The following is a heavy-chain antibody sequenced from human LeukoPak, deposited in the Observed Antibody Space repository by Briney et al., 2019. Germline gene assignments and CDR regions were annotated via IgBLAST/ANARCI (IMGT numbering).Heavy chain of an antibody. Sequence: SGTLSLTCAVSGVSISSNNWWGWVRQPPGQGLEWIGEINHSGSTNYNPSLKSRVTISVDTSKNQFSLKLSSVTAADTAVYYCARGLQKAVAGTFDYWGQGTLVTVSS. CDR2: INHSGST. D-gene: IGHD6-19*01. CDR1: GVSISSNNW. J-gene: IGHJ4*02. CDR3: ARGLQKAVAGTFDY. V-gene: IGHV4-4*02.